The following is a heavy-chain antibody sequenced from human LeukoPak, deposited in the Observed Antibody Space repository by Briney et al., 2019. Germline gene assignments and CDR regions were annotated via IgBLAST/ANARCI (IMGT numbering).Heavy chain of an antibody. Sequence: GASVKVSCKASGYTFTSYGISWVRQAPGQGLEWMGWISAYNGNTRYAQNLQGRVTLTTDTSTSTAYMELRSLRSDDTAVYYCARRSTYYDILTGSNSKYYYYYMDVWGKGTTVTVSS. J-gene: IGHJ6*03. D-gene: IGHD3-9*01. CDR2: ISAYNGNT. CDR3: ARRSTYYDILTGSNSKYYYYYMDV. CDR1: GYTFTSYG. V-gene: IGHV1-18*01.